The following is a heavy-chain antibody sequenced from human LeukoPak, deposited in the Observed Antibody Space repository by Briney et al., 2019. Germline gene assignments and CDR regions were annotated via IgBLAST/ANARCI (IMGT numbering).Heavy chain of an antibody. V-gene: IGHV1-18*01. CDR3: ARVHPRSYDSSGPLGY. CDR1: GYTFTSYG. D-gene: IGHD3-22*01. J-gene: IGHJ4*02. Sequence: ASVKVSCKASGYTFTSYGISWVRQAPGQGLEWMGWISAYNGNTNYAQKLQGRVTMTTDTSTSTAYMELRSLRSDDTAVYYCARVHPRSYDSSGPLGYWGQGTLVTVSS. CDR2: ISAYNGNT.